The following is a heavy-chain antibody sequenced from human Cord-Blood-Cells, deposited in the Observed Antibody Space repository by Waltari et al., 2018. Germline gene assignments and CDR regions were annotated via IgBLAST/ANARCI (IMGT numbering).Heavy chain of an antibody. CDR2: ISVDGGST. V-gene: IGHV3-43D*04. D-gene: IGHD6-13*01. J-gene: IGHJ4*02. Sequence: EVQLVESGGVVVQPGGSLRLSCAASGFTFDDYAMHWVRQAPGKGLEWVSLISVDGGSTYYADSVKGRFTISRDNSKNSLYLQMNSLRAEDTALYYCAKSGIAAAGTLDYWGQGTLVTVSS. CDR3: AKSGIAAAGTLDY. CDR1: GFTFDDYA.